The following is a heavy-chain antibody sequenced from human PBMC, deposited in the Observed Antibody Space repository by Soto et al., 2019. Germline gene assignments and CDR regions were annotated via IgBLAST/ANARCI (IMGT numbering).Heavy chain of an antibody. Sequence: GESLKISCKGSGYSFTSYWIGWVRQMPGKGLEWMGIIYPGDSDTRYSPSFQGQVTISADKSISTAYLQWSSLKASDTAMYYCARYGSGGDDPYYYYGMDVWGQGTTVTVSS. CDR2: IYPGDSDT. CDR1: GYSFTSYW. CDR3: ARYGSGGDDPYYYYGMDV. V-gene: IGHV5-51*01. D-gene: IGHD3-10*01. J-gene: IGHJ6*02.